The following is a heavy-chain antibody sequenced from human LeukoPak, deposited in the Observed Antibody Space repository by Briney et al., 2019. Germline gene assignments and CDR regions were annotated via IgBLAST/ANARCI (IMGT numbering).Heavy chain of an antibody. CDR3: ARARRCSRSGCYVSDY. J-gene: IGHJ4*02. CDR2: INPNSGGA. CDR1: VYTFTGYY. D-gene: IGHD2-2*01. V-gene: IGHV1-2*02. Sequence: ASVKVSFTASVYTFTGYYMHWVRQAPGQGLEGMGWINPNSGGANYAQKFQGRVTMTRDTSISTAYIELRRLRSEATAVYYGARARRCSRSGCYVSDYWGQGTLVTVSS.